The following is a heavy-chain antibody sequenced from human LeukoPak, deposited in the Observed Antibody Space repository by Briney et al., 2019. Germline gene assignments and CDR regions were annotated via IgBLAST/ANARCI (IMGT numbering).Heavy chain of an antibody. CDR2: IYHSGST. CDR1: GGSISSYY. D-gene: IGHD3-10*01. CDR3: ARGQYYYGSGPFPDLEY. Sequence: SETLSLTCTVSGGSISSYYWSWIRQPPGKGLEWIGYIYHSGSTNYNPSLKSRVTISVDTSKNQFSLKLSSVTAADTAVYYCARGQYYYGSGPFPDLEYWGQGTLVTVSS. J-gene: IGHJ4*02. V-gene: IGHV4-59*01.